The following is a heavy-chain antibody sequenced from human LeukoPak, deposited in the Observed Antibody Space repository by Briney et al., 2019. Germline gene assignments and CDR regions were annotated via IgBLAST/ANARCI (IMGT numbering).Heavy chain of an antibody. CDR1: GFTFSNYG. J-gene: IGHJ5*02. CDR3: VKSVGGYCSGNKCSGDWFDP. CDR2: IRHDERDK. D-gene: IGHD2-15*01. V-gene: IGHV3-30*02. Sequence: GGSLRLSCAASGFTFSNYGMHWVRQAPGKGLEWVAFIRHDERDKYYADSVKDRVTISRDNSKNTLYLQMNSLRAEDTAVFYCVKSVGGYCSGNKCSGDWFDPWGQGTLVIVSS.